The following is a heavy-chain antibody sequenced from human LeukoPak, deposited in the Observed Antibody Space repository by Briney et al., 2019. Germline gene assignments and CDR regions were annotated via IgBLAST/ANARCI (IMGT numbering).Heavy chain of an antibody. Sequence: GGSLRLSCTASGSSFSYYWMSWVRQAPGKGREWVANINHDGNEKYYVDSVKGRFTISRDNAKKSLYLQMNSLRVEDTAVYYCATDAEVGTLFGVLSRYNWFDPWGQGTLVTVSS. J-gene: IGHJ5*02. CDR1: GSSFSYYW. CDR3: ATDAEVGTLFGVLSRYNWFDP. V-gene: IGHV3-7*01. D-gene: IGHD3-3*01. CDR2: INHDGNEK.